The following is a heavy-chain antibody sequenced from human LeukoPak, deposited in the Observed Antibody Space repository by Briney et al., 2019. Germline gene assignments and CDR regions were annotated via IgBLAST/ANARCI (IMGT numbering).Heavy chain of an antibody. CDR2: INPNSGGT. CDR1: GYTFTGYY. J-gene: IGHJ4*02. CDR3: ARRMYYYGSGSYYNDY. Sequence: ASVKVSCKASGYTFTGYYMHWVRQAPGQGLEWMGWINPNSGGTNYAQKFQGRVTMTRDTSISTAYMELSRLRSDDTAVYYCARRMYYYGSGSYYNDYWGQGTLVTVSS. D-gene: IGHD3-10*01. V-gene: IGHV1-2*02.